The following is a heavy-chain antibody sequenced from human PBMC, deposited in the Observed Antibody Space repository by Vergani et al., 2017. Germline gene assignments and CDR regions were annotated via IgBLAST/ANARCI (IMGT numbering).Heavy chain of an antibody. J-gene: IGHJ3*02. CDR2: ISWNSGSI. D-gene: IGHD6-19*01. CDR1: GFTFDDYA. Sequence: EVQLVESGGGLVQPGRSLRLSCAASGFTFDDYAMHWVRQAPGKGLGWVSGISWNSGSIGYADSVNGRFTISRDNATNSLYLQMNSLRAEDTALYYCAKDTVAVAGTNEAFDIWGQGTMVTVSS. V-gene: IGHV3-9*01. CDR3: AKDTVAVAGTNEAFDI.